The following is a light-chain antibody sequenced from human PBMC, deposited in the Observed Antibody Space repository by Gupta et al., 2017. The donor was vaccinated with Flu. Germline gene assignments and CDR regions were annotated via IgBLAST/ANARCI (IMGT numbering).Light chain of an antibody. CDR2: AAS. V-gene: IGKV1-39*01. CDR1: QSVSSY. Sequence: DIQMTQSPSSLSASVGDRVTLTCRASQSVSSYLNWYQQKPGKAPKLLIYAASSLQSGVPSRFSGSGSGTDFTLTISSLQPEYFATYYCQQSYSTQYSFGQGTKLEIK. CDR3: QQSYSTQYS. J-gene: IGKJ2*03.